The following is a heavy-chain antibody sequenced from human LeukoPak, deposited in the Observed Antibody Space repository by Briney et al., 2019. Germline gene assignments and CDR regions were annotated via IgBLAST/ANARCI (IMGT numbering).Heavy chain of an antibody. CDR2: INPSGGSA. CDR3: ARGFPPRRNYDSSGYYSYCFDH. J-gene: IGHJ4*02. Sequence: ASVKVSCKASGYIFTTYYIHWVRQAPGQGLEWMGLINPSGGSASYAQNFQGRVTMTRDMSTSTVNMELSRLRSDDTAVYYCARGFPPRRNYDSSGYYSYCFDHWGQGTLVTVSS. CDR1: GYIFTTYY. D-gene: IGHD3-22*01. V-gene: IGHV1-46*01.